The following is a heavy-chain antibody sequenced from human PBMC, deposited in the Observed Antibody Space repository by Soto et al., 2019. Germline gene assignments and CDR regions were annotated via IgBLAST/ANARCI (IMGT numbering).Heavy chain of an antibody. J-gene: IGHJ3*02. D-gene: IGHD1-1*01. CDR2: INHSGST. V-gene: IGHV4-34*01. CDR1: GGSFSGYY. CDR3: AREGAALERIRAGAFDI. Sequence: SETLSLTCAVYGGSFSGYYWSWIRQPPGKGLEWIGEINHSGSTNYNPSLKSRVTISVDTSKNQFSLKLSSVTAADTAVYYCAREGAALERIRAGAFDIWGQGTMVTVSS.